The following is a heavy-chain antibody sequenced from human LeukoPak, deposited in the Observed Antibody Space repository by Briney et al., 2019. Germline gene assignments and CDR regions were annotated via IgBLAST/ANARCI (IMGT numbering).Heavy chain of an antibody. V-gene: IGHV1-46*01. D-gene: IGHD6-19*01. CDR1: GYTFTSYY. CDR3: ARGYSSGWSLYYYYYGMDV. Sequence: ASVKVSCKASGYTFTSYYIHWVRQAPGQGLEWMGIINPSGGSTSYAQKFQGRVTMTRDTSTSTVYMELSSLRSEDTAVYYCARGYSSGWSLYYYYYGMDVWGQGTTVTVSS. CDR2: INPSGGST. J-gene: IGHJ6*02.